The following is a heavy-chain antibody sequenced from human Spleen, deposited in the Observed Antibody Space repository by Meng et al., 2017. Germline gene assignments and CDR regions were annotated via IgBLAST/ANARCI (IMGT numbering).Heavy chain of an antibody. Sequence: QQGGAGTLKPSGTLSPTCVGPGWSFSDYYWSWIRQPPGKGLEWIGESNHSGSTNYNPSLESRATISVDTSQNNLSLKLSSVTAADSAVYYCARGPTTMAHDFDYWGQGTLVTVSS. D-gene: IGHD4-11*01. CDR2: SNHSGST. V-gene: IGHV4-34*01. CDR3: ARGPTTMAHDFDY. J-gene: IGHJ4*02. CDR1: GWSFSDYY.